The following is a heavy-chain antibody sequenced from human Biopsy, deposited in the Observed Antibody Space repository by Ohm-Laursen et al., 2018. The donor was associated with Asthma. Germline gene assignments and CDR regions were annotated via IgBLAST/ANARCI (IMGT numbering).Heavy chain of an antibody. CDR3: ARTYSDFLTGQVKDVFGV. Sequence: ASVKVSCKASGYNFISFAIHWVRQAPGQRLEWMGGVNTGNGDTKYSQKFQGRVTITRDTSASTAYMELRSLRSEDTATYYCARTYSDFLTGQVKDVFGVWGQGTMVTVSS. CDR2: VNTGNGDT. J-gene: IGHJ3*01. CDR1: GYNFISFA. V-gene: IGHV1-3*04. D-gene: IGHD3-9*01.